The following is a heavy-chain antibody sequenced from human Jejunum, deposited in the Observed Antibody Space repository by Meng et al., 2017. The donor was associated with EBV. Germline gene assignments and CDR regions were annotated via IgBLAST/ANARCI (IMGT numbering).Heavy chain of an antibody. CDR3: ARDPYDDKRADFDY. V-gene: IGHV3-33*01. J-gene: IGHJ4*02. D-gene: IGHD1-1*01. Sequence: QVGLVGSGGGGLQPGRSLGLSCPASGFTFSRYAMGWGRQAPGKGLEWGAVIWFDGSIKYYADSVKGRFTISRDNSKNMVYLQMNSLTAEDTAVYYCARDPYDDKRADFDYWGQGTLVTVSS. CDR2: IWFDGSIK. CDR1: GFTFSRYA.